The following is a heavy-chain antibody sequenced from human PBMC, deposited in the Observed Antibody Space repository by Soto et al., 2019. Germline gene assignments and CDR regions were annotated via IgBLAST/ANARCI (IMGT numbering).Heavy chain of an antibody. V-gene: IGHV3-48*03. CDR2: ISSGGSTI. Sequence: EVQLVESGGGLVQPGGSLRLSCAASGFTFSSYEMNWVRQAPGKGLEWVSYISSGGSTIYYADSVRGRFTISRDNAKNSLYLQMNRLRAEDTAVYYCARDDSGYPSYFHYWGQGNLVTVSS. CDR3: ARDDSGYPSYFHY. D-gene: IGHD3-16*02. CDR1: GFTFSSYE. J-gene: IGHJ4*02.